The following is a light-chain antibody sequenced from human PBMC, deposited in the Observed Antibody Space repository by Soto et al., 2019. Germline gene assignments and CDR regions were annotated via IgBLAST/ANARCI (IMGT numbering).Light chain of an antibody. CDR3: QQANKFPPWT. J-gene: IGKJ1*01. Sequence: EIQLTQSPSSLSASIGDRVTITCRASEDIRSWLGWYQRKPGEAXKLVIFAASSLQSGVPSRFSGSGSGTHFTLTITSLQPEDFANYYCQQANKFPPWTFGQGTKVDI. CDR1: EDIRSW. CDR2: AAS. V-gene: IGKV1-12*01.